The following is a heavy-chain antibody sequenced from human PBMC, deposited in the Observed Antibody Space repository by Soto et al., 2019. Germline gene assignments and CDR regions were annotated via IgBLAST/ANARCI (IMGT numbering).Heavy chain of an antibody. CDR1: GYTFTSYG. D-gene: IGHD3-3*02. CDR3: ARRLATKGYYYYYYGMDV. Sequence: ASVKVSCKASGYTFTSYGISWVRQAPGQGLEWMGWISAYNGNTNYAQKLQGRVTMTTDTSTSTAYMELRSLRSDDTAVYYCARRLATKGYYYYYYGMDVWGQGTTVTVSS. CDR2: ISAYNGNT. J-gene: IGHJ6*02. V-gene: IGHV1-18*01.